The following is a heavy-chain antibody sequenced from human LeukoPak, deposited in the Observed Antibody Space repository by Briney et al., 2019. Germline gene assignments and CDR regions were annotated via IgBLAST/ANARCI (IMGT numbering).Heavy chain of an antibody. V-gene: IGHV3-74*01. Sequence: GGSLRLSCAASGFTFSSYWMRWVRQAPGKGLVWVSHINSDGSSTSYADSVRGRFTSSRDNAKNTLYLQMNSLRAEDTAVYYCARDRRVYDSSGYYCLDWGQGTLVTVSS. D-gene: IGHD3-22*01. J-gene: IGHJ4*02. CDR1: GFTFSSYW. CDR3: ARDRRVYDSSGYYCLD. CDR2: INSDGSST.